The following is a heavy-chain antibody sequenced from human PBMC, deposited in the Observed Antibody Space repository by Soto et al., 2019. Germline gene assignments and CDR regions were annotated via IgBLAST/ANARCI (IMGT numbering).Heavy chain of an antibody. D-gene: IGHD5-18*01. CDR2: IYYSGST. J-gene: IGHJ5*02. CDR3: ARESPRYINWVDP. V-gene: IGHV4-30-4*01. CDR1: GGSISSGDYY. Sequence: PSETLSLTCTVSGGSISSGDYYWSWIRQPPGKGLEWIGYIYYSGSTYYNPSLKSRVTISVDTSKNQFSLKLSSVTAADSAVYYCARESPRYINWVDPWGQGTLVTVSS.